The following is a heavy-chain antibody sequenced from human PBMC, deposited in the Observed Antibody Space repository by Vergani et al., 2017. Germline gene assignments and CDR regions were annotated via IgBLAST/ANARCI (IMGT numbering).Heavy chain of an antibody. D-gene: IGHD1-1*01. Sequence: QVQLVESGGGVVQPGRSLRLSCAASGFTFSSYGMHWVRQAPGKGLEWVAVISDDGSNKYYADSVKGRFTSSRDNSKNTLYLQMNSLRAEDTAVYDCAKDHVTTTAFDIWGQGTMVTVSS. CDR3: AKDHVTTTAFDI. CDR1: GFTFSSYG. V-gene: IGHV3-30*18. J-gene: IGHJ3*02. CDR2: ISDDGSNK.